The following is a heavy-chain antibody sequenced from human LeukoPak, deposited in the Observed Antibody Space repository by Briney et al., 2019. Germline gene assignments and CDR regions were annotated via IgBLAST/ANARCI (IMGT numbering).Heavy chain of an antibody. Sequence: SETLSLTCTVSGGSISNSSYFWGWIRQPPGKGLEWIGSINYSGSTYYNPSVKSRVTISADTSNNQFSLKLNSVTAADTAIYYCARLLSSNPPDHWGQGTLVTVSS. J-gene: IGHJ4*02. D-gene: IGHD1-14*01. CDR1: GGSISNSSYF. CDR2: INYSGST. V-gene: IGHV4-39*01. CDR3: ARLLSSNPPDH.